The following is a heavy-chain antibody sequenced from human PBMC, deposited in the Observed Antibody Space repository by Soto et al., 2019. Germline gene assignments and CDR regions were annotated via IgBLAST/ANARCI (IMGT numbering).Heavy chain of an antibody. CDR3: AKGELLWFGELRPSDNWFDP. V-gene: IGHV3-30*18. CDR1: GFTFSSYG. D-gene: IGHD3-10*01. J-gene: IGHJ5*02. Sequence: LRLSCAASGFTFSSYGMHWVRQAPGKGLEWVAVISYDGSNKYYADSVKGRFTISRDNSKNTLYLQMNSLRAEDTAVYYCAKGELLWFGELRPSDNWFDPWGQGTLVTVSS. CDR2: ISYDGSNK.